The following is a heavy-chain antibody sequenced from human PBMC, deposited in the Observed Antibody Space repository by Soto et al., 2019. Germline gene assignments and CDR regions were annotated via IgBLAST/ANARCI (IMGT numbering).Heavy chain of an antibody. CDR2: IDPSDSYT. Sequence: GESLKISCKGSGYSFTSYWIGWVRQMPGKGLEWMGRIDPSDSYTNYSPSFQGHVTISADKSISTAYLQWSSLKASDTATYYCASSPRGYCSSTSCRELGNYYGMDVWGQGTTVTVSS. J-gene: IGHJ6*02. CDR1: GYSFTSYW. D-gene: IGHD2-2*01. V-gene: IGHV5-10-1*01. CDR3: ASSPRGYCSSTSCRELGNYYGMDV.